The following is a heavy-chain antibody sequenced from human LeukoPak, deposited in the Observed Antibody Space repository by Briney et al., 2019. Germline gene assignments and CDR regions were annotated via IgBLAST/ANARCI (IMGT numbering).Heavy chain of an antibody. V-gene: IGHV3-30-3*01. Sequence: GGSLRLSCAASGFTLSTYAMHWVRQAPGKGLEWVAGISYDGNSDYYPASVKGRFTVSRDNSMNTLYLLMSGLRHEDTAVYYCAREKVVVIPYFDNWGQGTLVTVSS. CDR2: ISYDGNSD. CDR3: AREKVVVIPYFDN. J-gene: IGHJ4*02. CDR1: GFTLSTYA. D-gene: IGHD3-22*01.